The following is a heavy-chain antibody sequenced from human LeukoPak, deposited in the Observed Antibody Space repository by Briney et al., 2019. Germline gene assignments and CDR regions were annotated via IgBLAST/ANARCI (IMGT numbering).Heavy chain of an antibody. CDR1: GYSFANYW. Sequence: EESLKISCTGSGYSFANYWIGWVRQTPGKGLEWMGIIYPLDFDTRYSPSFQGQVTISADKSIDTAYLQWNTLRASDSALYYCAMGRSSGYSGHYFAFWGQGTRVTVSS. CDR3: AMGRSSGYSGHYFAF. CDR2: IYPLDFDT. V-gene: IGHV5-51*01. J-gene: IGHJ4*02. D-gene: IGHD3-22*01.